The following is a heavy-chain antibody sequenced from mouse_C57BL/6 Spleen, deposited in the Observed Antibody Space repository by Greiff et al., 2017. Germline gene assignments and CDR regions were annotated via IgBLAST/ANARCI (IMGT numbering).Heavy chain of an antibody. Sequence: QVQLQQPGAELVKPGASVKMSCKASGYTFTSYWITWVKQRPGQGLEWIGDIYPGSGSTNYNEKFKSKATLTVDTSSSTAYMQLSSLTSEDSAVYYCARWGGRSSDGWYFDVWGTGTTVTVSS. CDR1: GYTFTSYW. V-gene: IGHV1-55*01. CDR3: ARWGGRSSDGWYFDV. J-gene: IGHJ1*03. D-gene: IGHD1-1*01. CDR2: IYPGSGST.